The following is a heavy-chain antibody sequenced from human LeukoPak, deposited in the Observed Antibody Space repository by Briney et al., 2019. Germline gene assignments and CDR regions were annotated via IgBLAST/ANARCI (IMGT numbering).Heavy chain of an antibody. V-gene: IGHV4-34*01. D-gene: IGHD4-17*01. CDR1: GGSFSGYY. J-gene: IGHJ4*02. CDR3: ARLEYGSWYFDY. CDR2: INHSGST. Sequence: SETLSLPCAVYGGSFSGYYWSWIRQPPGKGLEWIGEINHSGSTNYNPSLKSRVTISVDTSKNQFSLKLSSVTAADTAVYYCARLEYGSWYFDYWGQGTLVTVSS.